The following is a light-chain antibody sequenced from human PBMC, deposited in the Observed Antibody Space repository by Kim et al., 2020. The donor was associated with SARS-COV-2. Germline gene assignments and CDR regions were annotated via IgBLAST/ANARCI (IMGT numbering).Light chain of an antibody. Sequence: GQRGTISCSGSSSNIGSNYVYWYQQLPGTAPKLRIYRNNQRPSGVPDRFSGSKSGTSASLAISGLRSEDEADYYCAAWDDSLSGYVFGTGTKVTVL. J-gene: IGLJ1*01. V-gene: IGLV1-47*01. CDR1: SSNIGSNY. CDR3: AAWDDSLSGYV. CDR2: RNN.